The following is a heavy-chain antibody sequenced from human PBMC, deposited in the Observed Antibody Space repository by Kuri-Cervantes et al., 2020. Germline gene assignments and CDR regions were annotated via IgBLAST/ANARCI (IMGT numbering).Heavy chain of an antibody. Sequence: LRLSCTVSGGSISSGGYYWSWIRQPAGKGLEWIGRIYTSGSTNYNPSLKSRVTMSVDTSKNQFSLKLSSVTAADTAVYYCARGGGVGATGLDYFDYWGQGTLVTVSS. CDR1: GGSISSGGYY. CDR2: IYTSGST. CDR3: ARGGGVGATGLDYFDY. J-gene: IGHJ4*02. V-gene: IGHV4-61*02. D-gene: IGHD1-26*01.